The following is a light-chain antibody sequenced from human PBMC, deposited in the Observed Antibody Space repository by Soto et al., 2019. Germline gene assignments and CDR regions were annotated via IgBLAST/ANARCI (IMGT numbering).Light chain of an antibody. J-gene: IGKJ1*01. V-gene: IGKV3-20*01. CDR1: QSVSSSY. CDR3: QQYGSSQT. CDR2: GAS. Sequence: IVLTQSPRTLSLSPGERATLSCRASQSVSSSYLAWYQQHPGQAPSLLIYGASSRATGSPDRFSGSGSGTDFTLSISRLEPEDFAVYYCQQYGSSQTFGQGTKVEMK.